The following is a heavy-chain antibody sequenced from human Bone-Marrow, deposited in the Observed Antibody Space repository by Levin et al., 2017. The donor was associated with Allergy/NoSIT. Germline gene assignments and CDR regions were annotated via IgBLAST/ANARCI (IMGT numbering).Heavy chain of an antibody. CDR1: GFTFRNYG. CDR3: ARDKDAGARMDV. J-gene: IGHJ6*02. CDR2: IWSDGSNK. Sequence: GGSLRLSCAASGFTFRNYGMHWVRQAPGKGLEWVAIIWSDGSNKYYVDSVKGRFTISRDNSKNTLYLQMNSLRAGDTATYYCARDKDAGARMDVWGQGTTVTVSS. V-gene: IGHV3-33*01. D-gene: IGHD1-26*01.